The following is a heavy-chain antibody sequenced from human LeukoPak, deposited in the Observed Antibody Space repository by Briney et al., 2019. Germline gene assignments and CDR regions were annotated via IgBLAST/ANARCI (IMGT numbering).Heavy chain of an antibody. D-gene: IGHD6-19*01. V-gene: IGHV1-69*06. CDR3: ARVLIAVAGTLDY. CDR2: IIPNFGTA. Sequence: SVKVSCKASGGTFSSYAISWVRQAPGQGLEWMGGIIPNFGTANYAQKFQGRVTITADKSTSTAYVELSSLRSEDTAVYYCARVLIAVAGTLDYWGQGTLVTVSS. J-gene: IGHJ4*02. CDR1: GGTFSSYA.